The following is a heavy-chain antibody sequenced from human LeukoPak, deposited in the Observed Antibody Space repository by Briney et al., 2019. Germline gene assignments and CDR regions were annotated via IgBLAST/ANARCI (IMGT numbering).Heavy chain of an antibody. CDR2: ISSSSSSYI. Sequence: SGGSRGLSGAAPGLTFSGYSMNGVRQPPGKGLEWASSISSSSSSYIYYADSVKGRFTISRDNAKNSLYLQMNSLRAEDTAVYYCARSDYGNWFDPWGQGTLVTVSS. CDR3: ARSDYGNWFDP. V-gene: IGHV3-21*01. J-gene: IGHJ5*02. CDR1: GLTFSGYS. D-gene: IGHD4-17*01.